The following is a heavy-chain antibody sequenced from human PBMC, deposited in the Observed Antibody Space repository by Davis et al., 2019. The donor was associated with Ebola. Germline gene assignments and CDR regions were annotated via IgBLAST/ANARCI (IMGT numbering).Heavy chain of an antibody. D-gene: IGHD3-10*01. CDR3: ARGGVFLWFGAHDY. J-gene: IGHJ4*02. V-gene: IGHV4-34*01. CDR2: INHSGST. Sequence: SETLSLTCAVYGGSFSGYYWSWIRQPPGKGLEWIGKINHSGSTNYNPSLKSRVTISVDTSKNQFSLKLSSVTAADTAVYYCARGGVFLWFGAHDYWGQGTLVTVSS. CDR1: GGSFSGYY.